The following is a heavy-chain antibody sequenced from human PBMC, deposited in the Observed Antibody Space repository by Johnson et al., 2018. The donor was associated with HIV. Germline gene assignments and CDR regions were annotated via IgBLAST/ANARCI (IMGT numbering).Heavy chain of an antibody. Sequence: VQLVESGGGVVRPGGSLRLCCAASGFTFDDFGMSWVRQAPGKGLEWVSNVNWNGGSTGYADSVKGRFTISRDNAKNSLYLQMNSLRAEDTAVYYCATQYNYRQPFDIWGQGTMVTVSS. V-gene: IGHV3-20*04. CDR3: ATQYNYRQPFDI. D-gene: IGHD1-1*01. CDR1: GFTFDDFG. J-gene: IGHJ3*02. CDR2: VNWNGGST.